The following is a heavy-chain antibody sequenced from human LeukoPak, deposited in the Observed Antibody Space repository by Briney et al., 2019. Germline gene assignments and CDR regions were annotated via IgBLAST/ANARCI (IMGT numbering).Heavy chain of an antibody. Sequence: SQTLSLTCTVSGGSISSGSYYWSWIRQPAGKGLEWIGRIYTSGSTNYNPSLKSRVTISVDTSKNQFSLKLSSVTAADTAVYYCARQIAAAGFDYWGQGTLVTVSS. J-gene: IGHJ4*02. CDR3: ARQIAAAGFDY. CDR2: IYTSGST. V-gene: IGHV4-61*02. D-gene: IGHD6-13*01. CDR1: GGSISSGSYY.